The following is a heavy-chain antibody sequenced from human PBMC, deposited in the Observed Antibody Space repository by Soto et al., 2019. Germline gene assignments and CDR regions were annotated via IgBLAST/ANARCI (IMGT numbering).Heavy chain of an antibody. CDR2: IYYSGST. D-gene: IGHD2-15*01. CDR3: ARHLTYCTAGSCYSDFPYYGMDV. Sequence: SETLSLTCTVSGGSISSYYWSWIRQPPGKGLEWIGYIYYSGSTNYNPSLKSRVTISVDTSKNQFSLKLSSVTAADTAVYYCARHLTYCTAGSCYSDFPYYGMDVWGQGPTVTVSS. CDR1: GGSISSYY. V-gene: IGHV4-59*08. J-gene: IGHJ6*02.